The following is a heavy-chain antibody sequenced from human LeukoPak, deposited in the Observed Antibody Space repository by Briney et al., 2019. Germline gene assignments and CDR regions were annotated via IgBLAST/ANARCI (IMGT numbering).Heavy chain of an antibody. Sequence: SETLSLTCTVSGGSISSYYWSWIRQPTGKGLEWIGRIYTSGSTNYNPSLKSRVTISVDTSKNQFSLKLSSVTAADTAVYYCARDSYDFWSGLPSYYFDYWGQGTLVTVSS. V-gene: IGHV4-4*07. D-gene: IGHD3-3*01. CDR1: GGSISSYY. CDR2: IYTSGST. CDR3: ARDSYDFWSGLPSYYFDY. J-gene: IGHJ4*02.